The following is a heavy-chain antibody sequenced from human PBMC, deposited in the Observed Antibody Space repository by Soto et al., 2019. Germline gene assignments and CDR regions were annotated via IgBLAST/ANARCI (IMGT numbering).Heavy chain of an antibody. CDR1: GFPFSSYW. Sequence: EVQLVESGGGLVQPGGSLRISCAASGFPFSSYWMHWVRQVPGKGPMWVSRIKSDGSGTYYADSVQGRFIMSRDNAQDTLHQQMNSLRVEDTAVYYCVRGDGDYHDGNGYLGRHWGQGTLVTVSS. CDR3: VRGDGDYHDGNGYLGRH. V-gene: IGHV3-74*01. D-gene: IGHD3-22*01. CDR2: IKSDGSGT. J-gene: IGHJ4*02.